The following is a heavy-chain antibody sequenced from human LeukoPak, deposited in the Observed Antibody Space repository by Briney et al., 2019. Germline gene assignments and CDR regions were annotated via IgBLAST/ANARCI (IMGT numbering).Heavy chain of an antibody. CDR3: AKPYEQQLVPDAFDI. D-gene: IGHD6-13*01. CDR1: GFTFDDYA. CDR2: ISWNSGSI. J-gene: IGHJ3*02. V-gene: IGHV3-9*01. Sequence: PGGSLRLSCAASGFTFDDYAMHWVRQAPGKGLEWVSGISWNSGSIGYADSVEGRFTISRDNAKNSLYLQMNSLRAEDTALYYCAKPYEQQLVPDAFDIWGQGTMVTVSS.